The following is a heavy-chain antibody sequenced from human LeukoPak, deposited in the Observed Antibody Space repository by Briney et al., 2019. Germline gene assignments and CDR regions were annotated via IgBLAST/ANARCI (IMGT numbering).Heavy chain of an antibody. V-gene: IGHV3-30-3*01. CDR2: ISYDGINK. Sequence: GGSLRLSCAASGFTFSSYSMHWVRQAPGKGLEWVAVISYDGINKYYADSVKGRFTISRDNSKNTLYLQMNSLRAEDTAVYYCAVMSNYYDSSAYYPFHYWGQGTLVTVSS. J-gene: IGHJ4*02. D-gene: IGHD3-22*01. CDR3: AVMSNYYDSSAYYPFHY. CDR1: GFTFSSYS.